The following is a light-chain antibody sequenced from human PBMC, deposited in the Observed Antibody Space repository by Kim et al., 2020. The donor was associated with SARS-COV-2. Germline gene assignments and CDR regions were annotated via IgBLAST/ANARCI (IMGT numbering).Light chain of an antibody. CDR2: DAS. V-gene: IGKV1-33*01. CDR3: QQYDIVPPGYT. CDR1: QDINNY. Sequence: SVGDRVTITCQASQDINNYLNWYQQKPGKAPKLLIFDASNLETGVPSRFSGSGSGTHFTFTISSLQPEDIATYYCQQYDIVPPGYTFGQGTKLEIK. J-gene: IGKJ2*01.